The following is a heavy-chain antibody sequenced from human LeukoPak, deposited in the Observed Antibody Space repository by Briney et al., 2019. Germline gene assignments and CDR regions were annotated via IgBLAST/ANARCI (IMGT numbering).Heavy chain of an antibody. J-gene: IGHJ3*02. CDR3: GSEAYYDIFTDPILGAFDI. D-gene: IGHD3-9*01. CDR2: INPNSGGT. Sequence: ASVKVSCKASGYTFTGYYMHWVRQAPGQGLEWMGWINPNSGGTNYAQKFQGRVTMTRDTSISTAYMELSRLRSDDTAVYYCGSEAYYDIFTDPILGAFDIWGQGTMVTVSS. V-gene: IGHV1-2*02. CDR1: GYTFTGYY.